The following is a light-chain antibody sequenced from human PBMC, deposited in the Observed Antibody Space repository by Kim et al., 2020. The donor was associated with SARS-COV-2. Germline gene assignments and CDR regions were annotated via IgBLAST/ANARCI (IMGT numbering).Light chain of an antibody. CDR3: QQYDNLPPLT. CDR2: DAS. J-gene: IGKJ4*01. CDR1: QDISNY. Sequence: SVGDRVTITCQASQDISNYLNWYQQKPGKAPKLLIYDASNLETGVPSRFSGSGSGTDFTLTISSLQPEDIATYYCQQYDNLPPLTFGGGTKVDIK. V-gene: IGKV1-33*01.